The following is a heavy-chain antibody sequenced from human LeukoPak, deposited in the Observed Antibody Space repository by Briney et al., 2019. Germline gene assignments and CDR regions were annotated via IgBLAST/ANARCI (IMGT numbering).Heavy chain of an antibody. Sequence: SETLSLTCTVSGGSISSYYWSWIRQPAGKGLEWIGRIYTSGSTNYNPSLKSRVTMSVDTSKNQFSLKLSSVTAADTAVYYCARGYCSSTSCYYYFDYWGQGTLVTVSS. CDR3: ARGYCSSTSCYYYFDY. CDR2: IYTSGST. J-gene: IGHJ4*02. V-gene: IGHV4-4*07. CDR1: GGSISSYY. D-gene: IGHD2-2*01.